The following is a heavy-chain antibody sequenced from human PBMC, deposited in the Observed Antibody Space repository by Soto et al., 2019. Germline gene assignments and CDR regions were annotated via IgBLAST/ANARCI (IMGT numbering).Heavy chain of an antibody. CDR2: IYYSGTT. J-gene: IGHJ4*02. Sequence: HVELQESGPGLVKPSETLSLTCNVSGDSIGRGGYYWSWIRQHPGKGLEWLGHIYYSGTTFYNPSLTSRITMSVERSHNQFSLKLSSVTAADTAVYYCTRVDCSGGSCYSLDYWGQGTLVTVSS. CDR3: TRVDCSGGSCYSLDY. D-gene: IGHD2-15*01. V-gene: IGHV4-31*03. CDR1: GDSIGRGGYY.